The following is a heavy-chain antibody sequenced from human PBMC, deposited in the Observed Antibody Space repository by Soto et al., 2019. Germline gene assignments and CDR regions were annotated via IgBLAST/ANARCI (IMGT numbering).Heavy chain of an antibody. Sequence: KPSETLSLTCTVSGGSISSYYWSWIRQPPGNGLEWIGYIYYSGSTNYNPSLKSRVTISVDTSKNRFSLRLSSLTAADTAVYYCGRERIAVGSYGWDVWRQVTTVAASS. V-gene: IGHV4-59*01. CDR3: GRERIAVGSYGWDV. CDR2: IYYSGST. J-gene: IGHJ6*02. CDR1: GGSISSYY. D-gene: IGHD6-19*01.